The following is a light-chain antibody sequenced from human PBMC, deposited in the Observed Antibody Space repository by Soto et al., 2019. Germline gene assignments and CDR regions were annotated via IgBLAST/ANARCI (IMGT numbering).Light chain of an antibody. J-gene: IGLJ3*02. CDR1: SSNIGAGYD. CDR3: QSYDSSLSGV. V-gene: IGLV1-40*01. CDR2: SDT. Sequence: QPVLTQPPSVSGAPGQRVTISCTGNSSNIGAGYDVHWYQQLPGTAPKLLIYSDTNRPSGVPDRFSGSKSGTSASLAITGPRAEDGADYYCQSYDSSLSGVFGGGTKLTVL.